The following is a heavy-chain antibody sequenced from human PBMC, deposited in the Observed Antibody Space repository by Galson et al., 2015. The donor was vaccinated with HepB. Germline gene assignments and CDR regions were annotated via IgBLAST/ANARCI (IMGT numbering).Heavy chain of an antibody. CDR1: GFTFSSYG. D-gene: IGHD1-1*01. CDR2: ISYDGSNK. J-gene: IGHJ4*02. Sequence: SLRLSCAASGFTFSSYGMHWVRQAPGKGLEWVAVISYDGSNKYYADSVKGRFTISRDNSKNTLYLQMNSLRAEDTAVYYCAKVLEGPYFDYWGQGTLVTVSS. CDR3: AKVLEGPYFDY. V-gene: IGHV3-30*18.